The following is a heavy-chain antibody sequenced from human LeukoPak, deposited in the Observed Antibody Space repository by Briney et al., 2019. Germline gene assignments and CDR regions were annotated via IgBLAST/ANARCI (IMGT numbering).Heavy chain of an antibody. J-gene: IGHJ4*02. CDR3: AKQIDGSGTFLYPKYFDY. CDR1: GFTFNTFG. V-gene: IGHV3-30*02. D-gene: IGHD3-10*01. Sequence: GGCLRLSCAASGFTFNTFGMHWVRQTPGNGLEWVAFIRHNGSDQYYADSVKGRFTLSRDNSQSTLYLQMNSLRTGDTAIYYCAKQIDGSGTFLYPKYFDYWGQGTLVTVSS. CDR2: IRHNGSDQ.